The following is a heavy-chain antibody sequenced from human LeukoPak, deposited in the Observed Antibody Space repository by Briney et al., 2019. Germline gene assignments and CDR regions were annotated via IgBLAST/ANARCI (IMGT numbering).Heavy chain of an antibody. CDR2: IFYTGST. J-gene: IGHJ3*02. CDR1: GGSISSSSYY. CDR3: ARMMSTVTTFDI. D-gene: IGHD4-17*01. Sequence: SETLSLTCTVSGGSISSSSYYWGWVRQPPGKGLEWIGTIFYTGSTYYNPSLESRVTISVDTSKNQFSLKLSSVTAADTAVYYCARMMSTVTTFDIWGQGTMVTVSS. V-gene: IGHV4-39*01.